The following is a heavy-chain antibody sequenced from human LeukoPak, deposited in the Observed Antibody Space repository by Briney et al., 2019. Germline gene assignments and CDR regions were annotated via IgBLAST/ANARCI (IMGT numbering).Heavy chain of an antibody. CDR1: GDSVSSNSAA. J-gene: IGHJ5*02. CDR2: TYYRPKWYN. D-gene: IGHD5-12*01. V-gene: IGHV6-1*01. Sequence: SQTLSLTCAISGDSVSSNSAAWNWIRQSPSRGLERLGRTYYRPKWYNDNAVSMKSRITINPDTSKNQSSLQLNSVTPEDTAVYYCAREIGYGGWFDPWGQGTLVTVSS. CDR3: AREIGYGGWFDP.